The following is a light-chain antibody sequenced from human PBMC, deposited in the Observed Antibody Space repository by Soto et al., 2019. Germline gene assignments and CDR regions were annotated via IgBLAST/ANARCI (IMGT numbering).Light chain of an antibody. Sequence: ALTPSPGTLSSSPGESAPLSCRASQAVSSNYLAWYQQKPGQAPRPLIYGASSRATGIPDRFSGSGSGTDFTLTISRLEPEDFATYYCQQYNSYSTFGQGTKVDI. J-gene: IGKJ1*01. V-gene: IGKV3-20*01. CDR2: GAS. CDR1: QAVSSNY. CDR3: QQYNSYST.